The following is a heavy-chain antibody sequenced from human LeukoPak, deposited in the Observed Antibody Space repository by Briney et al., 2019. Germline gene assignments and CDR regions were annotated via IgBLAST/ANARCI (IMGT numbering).Heavy chain of an antibody. V-gene: IGHV1-69*06. CDR3: ACHPSSGYYAEYFQH. CDR2: IIPIFGTA. CDR1: GGTFSSYA. J-gene: IGHJ1*01. D-gene: IGHD3-22*01. Sequence: SSVKVSCKASGGTFSSYAISWVRQAPGQGLEWMGGIIPIFGTANYAQKFQGRVTITADKSTSTAYMELSSLRSEDTAVYYCACHPSSGYYAEYFQHWGQGTLVTVSS.